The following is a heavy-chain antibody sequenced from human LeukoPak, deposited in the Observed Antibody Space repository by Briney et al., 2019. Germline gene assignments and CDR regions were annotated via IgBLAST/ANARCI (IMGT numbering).Heavy chain of an antibody. CDR3: AKRGVVIRVILVGFHKEAYYFDS. Sequence: PGGSLRLSCAVSGITFSNYGMSWVRQAPGKGLEWVSGIRGGGGGTNYAASVKGRFTISRDNSKNTLYLQMNSLRDEDTAVYFCAKRGVVIRVILVGFHKEAYYFDSWGQGALVTVSS. V-gene: IGHV3-23*01. J-gene: IGHJ4*02. D-gene: IGHD3-22*01. CDR1: GITFSNYG. CDR2: IRGGGGGT.